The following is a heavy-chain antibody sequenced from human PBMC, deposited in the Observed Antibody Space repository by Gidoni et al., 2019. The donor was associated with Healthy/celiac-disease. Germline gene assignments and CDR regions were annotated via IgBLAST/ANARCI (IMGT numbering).Heavy chain of an antibody. CDR1: GFTFSLYW. D-gene: IGHD2-15*01. CDR2: INSDGSST. Sequence: EVQLVESGGGLVQPGGSLRLSCAASGFTFSLYWMHWFRQAPGKGLVWVSRINSDGSSTSYADSVKGRFTISRDNAKNTLYLQMNSLRAEDTAVYYCARDSCSGGSCYFDAFDIWGQGTMVTVSS. V-gene: IGHV3-74*01. CDR3: ARDSCSGGSCYFDAFDI. J-gene: IGHJ3*02.